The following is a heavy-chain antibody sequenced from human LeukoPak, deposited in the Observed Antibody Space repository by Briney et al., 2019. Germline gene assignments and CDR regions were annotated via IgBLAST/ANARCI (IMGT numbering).Heavy chain of an antibody. D-gene: IGHD3-9*01. J-gene: IGHJ3*02. CDR1: GGTFSSYA. V-gene: IGHV1-69*01. Sequence: SLKVSCKASGGTFSSYAVSWVRQSPGQGLEWVGGIIPIFSTSNYAQKFQGRVTITADESTSTAYMELSSLRSEATAVYYFASPPKIRSFDWLGASDAFDIWGQGTMVTVSS. CDR3: ASPPKIRSFDWLGASDAFDI. CDR2: IIPIFSTS.